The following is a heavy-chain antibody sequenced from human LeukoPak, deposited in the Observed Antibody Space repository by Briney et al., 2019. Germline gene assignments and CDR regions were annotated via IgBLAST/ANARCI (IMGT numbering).Heavy chain of an antibody. CDR2: ISSGGTYE. V-gene: IGHV3-30*01. Sequence: GKSLRLSCAASGFTFSNYAMHWVRQAPGKGLEWVSLISSGGTYEYYADSVKGRFTISRDNSKNTLYLQLNSLRDEDTAGYYCAIMHGYYDGSGYWVQWGQGTLVTVSS. CDR3: AIMHGYYDGSGYWVQ. CDR1: GFTFSNYA. J-gene: IGHJ4*02. D-gene: IGHD3-22*01.